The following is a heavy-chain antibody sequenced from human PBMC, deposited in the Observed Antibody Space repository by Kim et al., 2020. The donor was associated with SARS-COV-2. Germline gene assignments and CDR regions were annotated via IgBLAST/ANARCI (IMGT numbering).Heavy chain of an antibody. CDR3: ARRNCSGGSCYWAPFDY. Sequence: PKSRVTMAVDTSKNQFSLKLSSRTAADTAVYYCARRNCSGGSCYWAPFDYWGQGALVTVSS. J-gene: IGHJ4*02. V-gene: IGHV4-39*01. D-gene: IGHD2-15*01.